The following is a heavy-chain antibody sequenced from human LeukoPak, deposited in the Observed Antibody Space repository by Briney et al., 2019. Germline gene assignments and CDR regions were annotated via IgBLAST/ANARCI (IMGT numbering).Heavy chain of an antibody. J-gene: IGHJ4*02. V-gene: IGHV4-34*01. CDR3: AGYCSGGSCYSFDY. CDR1: GGSFSGYY. CDR2: INHSGST. D-gene: IGHD2-15*01. Sequence: SETLSLTCAVYGGSFSGYYWSWIRQPPGKGLEWIGEINHSGSTNHNPSLKSRVTISVDTSKNQFSLKLSSVTAADTAVYYCAGYCSGGSCYSFDYWGQGTLVTVSS.